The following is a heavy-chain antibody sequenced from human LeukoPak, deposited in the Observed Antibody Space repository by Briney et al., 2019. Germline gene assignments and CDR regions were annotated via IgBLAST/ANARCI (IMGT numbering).Heavy chain of an antibody. V-gene: IGHV1-18*04. J-gene: IGHJ1*01. CDR3: ARDTYCDSTSCRFTQVQY. CDR1: GYTFTSYG. Sequence: GASVKVSCKGSGYTFTSYGISWVRQAPGQEREWMGWINAYNGNTNYAQKLQGRVTMTTDTSTSTAYMELRSLRSDDTAVYYCARDTYCDSTSCRFTQVQYWGQGTLVTVSS. D-gene: IGHD2-2*01. CDR2: INAYNGNT.